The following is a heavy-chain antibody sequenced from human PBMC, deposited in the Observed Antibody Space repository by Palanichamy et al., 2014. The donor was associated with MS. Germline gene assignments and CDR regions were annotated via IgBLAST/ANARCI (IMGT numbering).Heavy chain of an antibody. V-gene: IGHV3-30*03. D-gene: IGHD3-22*01. CDR2: ISYDGSDK. J-gene: IGHJ5*02. CDR3: ARDLRDYYDNSGYLPFDWFDP. CDR1: GVSFSTYD. Sequence: QVQLVESGGGVVQPGRSLRLSCAASGVSFSTYDMQWVRQAPGKGLEWVAGISYDGSDKQYADSVKGRFTISGDKSKNTLYLQMNSLRAEDTAVYYCARDLRDYYDNSGYLPFDWFDPWGQGTLVTVSS.